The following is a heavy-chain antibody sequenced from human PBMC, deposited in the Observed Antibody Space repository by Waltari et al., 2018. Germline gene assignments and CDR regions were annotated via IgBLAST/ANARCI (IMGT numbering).Heavy chain of an antibody. V-gene: IGHV3-74*01. J-gene: IGHJ5*02. D-gene: IGHD4-17*01. CDR2: INSDGSST. CDR3: ARDKTPTVLYNWFDP. Sequence: EVQLVESGGGLVQPGGSLRLSCAASGFTFSSYWMHWVRQAPGKGLVWVSRINSDGSSTSYADSVKGRFTISRDNAKNTLYLQMNSLRAEDTAVYYCARDKTPTVLYNWFDPWGQGTLVTVSS. CDR1: GFTFSSYW.